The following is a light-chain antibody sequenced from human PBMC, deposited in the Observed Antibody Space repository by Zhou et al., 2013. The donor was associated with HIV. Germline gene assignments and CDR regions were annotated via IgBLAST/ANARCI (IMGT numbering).Light chain of an antibody. J-gene: IGKJ1*01. CDR2: RVS. CDR1: QSLEHFNGNTY. V-gene: IGKV2-30*02. CDR3: MQGTHWPPWT. Sequence: DLVMTQSPVSLPVILGQPASVSCNSSQSLEHFNGNTYLNWFHQRPGQSPRRLFYRVSHRDSGVPDRFSGSGSGTHFTLKISRVEAEDVGIYFCMQGTHWPPWTFGQGPRWKSN.